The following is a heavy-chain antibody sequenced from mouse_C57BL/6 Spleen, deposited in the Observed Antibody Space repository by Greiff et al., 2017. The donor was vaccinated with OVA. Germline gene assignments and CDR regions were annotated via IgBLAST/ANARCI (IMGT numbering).Heavy chain of an antibody. CDR3: ATFITTVRYYFDY. D-gene: IGHD1-1*01. Sequence: QVQLQQPGAELVRPGSSVKLSCKASGYTFTSYWMDWVKQRPGQGLEWIGNIYPSDSETHYNQKFKDKATLTVDKSSSTAYMQLSSLTSEDSAVYYCATFITTVRYYFDYWGKGTTLTVSS. V-gene: IGHV1-61*01. CDR2: IYPSDSET. CDR1: GYTFTSYW. J-gene: IGHJ2*01.